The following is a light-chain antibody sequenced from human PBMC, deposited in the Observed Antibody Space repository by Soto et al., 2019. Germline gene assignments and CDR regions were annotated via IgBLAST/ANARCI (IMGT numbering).Light chain of an antibody. CDR1: SSDVGSYNH. Sequence: ALTQPRSVSESPGQSVTISCTGTSSDVGSYNHVSWYQLHPGKAPKLIIYDVSYRPSGVPARFSGSKSGNTASLTISGLQPEDEADYYCCSYAGSNLHYVFGSGTKVTVL. CDR3: CSYAGSNLHYV. J-gene: IGLJ1*01. CDR2: DVS. V-gene: IGLV2-11*01.